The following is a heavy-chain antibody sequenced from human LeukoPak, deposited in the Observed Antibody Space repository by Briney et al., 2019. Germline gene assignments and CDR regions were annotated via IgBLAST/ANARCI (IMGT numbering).Heavy chain of an antibody. D-gene: IGHD2-15*01. CDR3: ARQLGYCSDGSCYFDY. Sequence: PGGSLRLSCAASGFTFGSYAMSWVRQAPGKGLEWVSAISGSGGSTYYADSVKGRFTISRDNPKNTLYLQMNSLRAEDTAVYYCARQLGYCSDGSCYFDYWGQGTLVTVSS. CDR1: GFTFGSYA. CDR2: ISGSGGST. J-gene: IGHJ4*02. V-gene: IGHV3-23*01.